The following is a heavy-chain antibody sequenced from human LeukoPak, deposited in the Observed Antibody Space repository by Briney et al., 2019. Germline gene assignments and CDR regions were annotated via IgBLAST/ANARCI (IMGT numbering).Heavy chain of an antibody. D-gene: IGHD1-1*01. CDR2: FDPEDGET. CDR1: GYTLTELS. Sequence: ASVKVSCKVSGYTLTELSMHWVRQAPGKGLEWMGGFDPEDGETIYAQKFQGRVTMTEDTSTDTAYMELSSLRSEDTAVYYCATARTTGTHNWFDPWGQGTLVTVSS. V-gene: IGHV1-24*01. CDR3: ATARTTGTHNWFDP. J-gene: IGHJ5*02.